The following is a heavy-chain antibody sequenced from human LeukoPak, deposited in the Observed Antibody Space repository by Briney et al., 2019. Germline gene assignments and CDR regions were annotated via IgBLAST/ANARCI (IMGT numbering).Heavy chain of an antibody. Sequence: GRSLRLSCAASGFTFSSYGMHWVRQAPGKGLEWVSSISSSSSYIYYADSVKGRFTISRDNAKNSLYLQMNSLRAEDTAVYYCARDDDTAMGPYYFDYWGQGTLVTVSS. J-gene: IGHJ4*02. V-gene: IGHV3-21*01. CDR2: ISSSSSYI. CDR1: GFTFSSYG. CDR3: ARDDDTAMGPYYFDY. D-gene: IGHD5-18*01.